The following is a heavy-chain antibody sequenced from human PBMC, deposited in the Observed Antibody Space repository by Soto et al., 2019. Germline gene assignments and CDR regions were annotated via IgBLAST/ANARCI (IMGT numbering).Heavy chain of an antibody. Sequence: TETLSLTCTVSGGSISSNYWSWIRQPPGKGLEWIGYIYYSGNTNYNPSVKSRVTISIDTSKNQFSLKLSSVTAADTAVYYCASVGGSWYFDYWGQGALVTVSS. CDR2: IYYSGNT. V-gene: IGHV4-59*13. J-gene: IGHJ4*02. D-gene: IGHD2-15*01. CDR1: GGSISSNY. CDR3: ASVGGSWYFDY.